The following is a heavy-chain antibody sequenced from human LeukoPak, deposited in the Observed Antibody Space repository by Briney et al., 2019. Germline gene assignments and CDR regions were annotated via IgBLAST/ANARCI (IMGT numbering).Heavy chain of an antibody. J-gene: IGHJ4*02. D-gene: IGHD3-22*01. Sequence: GASVKVSCKASGYTSTGYYMHWVRQAPGQGLEWMGRINPNSGGTNYAQKFQGRVTMTRDTSISTAYMELSRLRSDDTAVYYCARGTYDSSGNDNWGQGTLVTVSS. V-gene: IGHV1-2*06. CDR2: INPNSGGT. CDR1: GYTSTGYY. CDR3: ARGTYDSSGNDN.